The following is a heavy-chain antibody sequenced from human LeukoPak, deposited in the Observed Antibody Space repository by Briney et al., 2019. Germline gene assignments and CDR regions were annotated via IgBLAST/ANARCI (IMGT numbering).Heavy chain of an antibody. CDR2: IYYSGST. J-gene: IGHJ4*02. V-gene: IGHV4-59*01. CDR3: ARVDILLAHFDY. D-gene: IGHD2-8*02. CDR1: GGSISSYY. Sequence: SETLSLTCTVSGGSISSYYWSWIRQPPGKGLEWIGYIYYSGSTNYNPSLKSRVTISVDTSKNQFSLKLSSVTAADTAVYYCARVDILLAHFDYWGQGTLVTVSS.